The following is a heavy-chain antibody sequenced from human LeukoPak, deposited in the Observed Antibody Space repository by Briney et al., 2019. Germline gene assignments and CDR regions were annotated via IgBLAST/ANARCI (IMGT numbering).Heavy chain of an antibody. J-gene: IGHJ4*02. V-gene: IGHV1-2*02. CDR1: AYTFINFF. D-gene: IGHD2-15*01. CDR3: ATRPINCIITDCYVDN. Sequence: ASVKVSCKASAYTFINFFIHWVRQAPGQGLEWMGWMNPNSGATSYAREFQDRVTMTRDTSLSTAYMELSRLRSGDTAIYFCATRPINCIITDCYVDNWGQGTLVTVSS. CDR2: MNPNSGAT.